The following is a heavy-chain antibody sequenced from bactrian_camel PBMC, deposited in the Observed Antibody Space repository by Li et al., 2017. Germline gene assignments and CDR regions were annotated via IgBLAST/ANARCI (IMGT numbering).Heavy chain of an antibody. CDR3: AAGRSFWKDGKWLCASRSEDWN. CDR2: IYMIGGST. CDR1: TYEYSAYC. V-gene: IGHV3S66*01. Sequence: DVQLVESGGGSVQAGGSLRLTCKYSTYEYSAYCLGWFRQAPGKEREGVAMIYMIGGSTYYVDSVEGRFTMSRDNAKRAVYLQTNSLRPEDTAMYYCAAGRSFWKDGKWLCASRSEDWNWGQGTQVTVS. J-gene: IGHJ4*01. D-gene: IGHD3*01.